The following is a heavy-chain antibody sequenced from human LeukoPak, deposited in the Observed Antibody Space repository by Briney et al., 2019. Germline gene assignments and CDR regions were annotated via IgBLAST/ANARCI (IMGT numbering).Heavy chain of an antibody. CDR1: GYIFISYG. D-gene: IGHD6-13*01. CDR2: ISGYNGNT. V-gene: IGHV1-18*01. Sequence: ASVKVSCKASGYIFISYGISWVQQAPGQGLEWMGWISGYNGNTNYAQKLQGRVTMTTDTSTSTAYMELRSLRSDDTAVYYCARDTIGSSWYNWFDPWGQGTLVTVSS. J-gene: IGHJ5*02. CDR3: ARDTIGSSWYNWFDP.